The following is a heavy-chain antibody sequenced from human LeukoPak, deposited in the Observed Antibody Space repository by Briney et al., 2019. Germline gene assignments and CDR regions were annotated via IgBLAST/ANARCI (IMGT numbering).Heavy chain of an antibody. D-gene: IGHD6-19*01. CDR3: ARDTQWLVPEGYFYYMDV. V-gene: IGHV3-21*01. J-gene: IGHJ6*03. CDR1: GFTFSRYS. Sequence: GGSLRLSCAGSGFTFSRYSMNWFRQAPGKGLERVSSISSRSTNIFYADSVKGRFTISRDNAKNSLYLQMNSLGAEDTAVYYCARDTQWLVPEGYFYYMDVWGKGTTVTVSS. CDR2: ISSRSTNI.